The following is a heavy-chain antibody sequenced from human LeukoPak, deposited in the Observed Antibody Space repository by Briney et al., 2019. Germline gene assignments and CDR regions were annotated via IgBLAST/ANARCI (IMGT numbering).Heavy chain of an antibody. Sequence: SETLSLTCAVYGVSFSGYYWSWIRQPPGKGLEWIGEINHSGSTNYNPSLKSRVTISVDTSKNQFSLKLSSVTAADTAVYYCARGYGYRLLDYWGQGTLVTVSS. CDR2: INHSGST. V-gene: IGHV4-34*01. CDR3: ARGYGYRLLDY. D-gene: IGHD1-1*01. CDR1: GVSFSGYY. J-gene: IGHJ4*02.